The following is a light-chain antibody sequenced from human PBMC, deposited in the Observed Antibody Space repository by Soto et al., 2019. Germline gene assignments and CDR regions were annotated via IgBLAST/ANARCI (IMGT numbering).Light chain of an antibody. CDR3: LSYTSANTRV. CDR1: GSDIGGYNF. CDR2: EVN. Sequence: QSALTQPASVSGSPGQSLTISCTGTGSDIGGYNFVSWYQHHPGKAPKLMIYEVNNRPSGVSNRFSGSKSGNTASLTISGLQPEDEADYYCLSYTSANTRVFGGGTQLTVL. J-gene: IGLJ3*02. V-gene: IGLV2-14*01.